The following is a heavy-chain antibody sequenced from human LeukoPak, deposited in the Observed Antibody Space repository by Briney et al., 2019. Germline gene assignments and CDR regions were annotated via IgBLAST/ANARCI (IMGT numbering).Heavy chain of an antibody. CDR1: GFTFSHFW. CDR2: IKKTGSET. CDR3: AREDGYCSGGNCYSYFDS. V-gene: IGHV3-7*01. J-gene: IGHJ4*02. D-gene: IGHD2-15*01. Sequence: GSLRLSCAASGFTFSHFWMSWVRQAPGKGLEWVAYIKKTGSETYYVDSVKGRFTITRDNTRNSLFLQMYSLRAEDTAVYFCAREDGYCSGGNCYSYFDSWGQGILVTVSS.